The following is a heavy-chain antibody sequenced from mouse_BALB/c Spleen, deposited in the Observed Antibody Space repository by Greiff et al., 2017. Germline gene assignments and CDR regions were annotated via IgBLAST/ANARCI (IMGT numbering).Heavy chain of an antibody. CDR3: ARSDDPAWFAY. V-gene: IGHV3-2*02. CDR1: GYSITSDYA. D-gene: IGHD2-12*01. J-gene: IGHJ3*01. Sequence: EVKLVESGPGLVKPSQSLSLTCTVTGYSITSDYAWNWIRQFPGNKLEWMGYISYSGSTSYNPSLKSRISITRDTSKNQFFLQLNSVTTEDTATYYCARSDDPAWFAYWGQGTLVTVSA. CDR2: ISYSGST.